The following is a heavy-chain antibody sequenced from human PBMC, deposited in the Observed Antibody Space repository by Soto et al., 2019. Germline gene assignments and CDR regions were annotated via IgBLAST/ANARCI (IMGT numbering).Heavy chain of an antibody. CDR1: GFTFSGYP. CDR2: VDSGGIT. CDR3: AKYSAPGSRYFDF. Sequence: EVQLLESGGCLVQPGGSLRLSCAASGFTFSGYPMTWVRRAPGQGLEWVSTVDSGGITYYPDSVKGRFTISRDNSKNTLYLQMNSLRAEDTATYYCAKYSAPGSRYFDFWGQGTLVTVSS. D-gene: IGHD6-13*01. V-gene: IGHV3-23*01. J-gene: IGHJ4*02.